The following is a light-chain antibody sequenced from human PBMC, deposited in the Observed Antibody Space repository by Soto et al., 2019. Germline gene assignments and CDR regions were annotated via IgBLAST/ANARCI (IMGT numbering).Light chain of an antibody. CDR2: GAS. Sequence: EIGLTQSPGTLSLSPGERATLSCRASQSVSSSYLTWYQQKPGQAPRLLIYGASSMATGIPGRFSGSGSLTDFTLTISRLQPEDFAVYYCQHYDSSPLTFGGGTKVEIK. CDR1: QSVSSSY. CDR3: QHYDSSPLT. J-gene: IGKJ4*01. V-gene: IGKV3-20*01.